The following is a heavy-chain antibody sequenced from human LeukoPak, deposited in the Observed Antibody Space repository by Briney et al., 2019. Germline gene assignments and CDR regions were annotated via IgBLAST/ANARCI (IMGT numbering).Heavy chain of an antibody. CDR3: ARTSRRGGFDY. V-gene: IGHV3-48*04. CDR2: ISGSSNSI. J-gene: IGHJ4*02. D-gene: IGHD1-1*01. CDR1: GFIFSTYT. Sequence: GGSLRLSCEASGFIFSTYTMNWVRQTPGKGLEWLSKISGSSNSIDYVDSVRGRFTISRGDNSLFLQMNSLRAGDTGVYYCARTSRRGGFDYWGQGTLVTVSS.